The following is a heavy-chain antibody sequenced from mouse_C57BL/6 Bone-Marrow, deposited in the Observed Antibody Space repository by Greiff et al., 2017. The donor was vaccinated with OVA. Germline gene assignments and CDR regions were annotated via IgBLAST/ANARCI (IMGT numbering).Heavy chain of an antibody. V-gene: IGHV1-81*01. CDR2: IYPRSGNT. Sequence: QVHVKQSGAELARPGASVKLSCKASGYTFTSYGISWVKQRTGQGLEWIGEIYPRSGNTYYNEKFKGKATLTADKSSSTAYMELRSLTSEDSAVYFCALPYYGPWFAYWGQGTLVTVSA. CDR1: GYTFTSYG. J-gene: IGHJ3*01. D-gene: IGHD1-1*01. CDR3: ALPYYGPWFAY.